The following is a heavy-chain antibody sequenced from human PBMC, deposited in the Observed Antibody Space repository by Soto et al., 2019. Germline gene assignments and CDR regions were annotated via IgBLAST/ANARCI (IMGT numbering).Heavy chain of an antibody. V-gene: IGHV1-3*01. CDR1: GYTFTSYA. CDR2: INAGNGNT. J-gene: IGHJ4*02. CDR3: ARGRSSSWFDY. D-gene: IGHD6-13*01. Sequence: QVQLVQSGAEVKKPGASVKVSCKASGYTFTSYAMHWVRQAPGQRLEWMGWINAGNGNTKYSQKFQGRVTITRDTSASTAYMELSSLRYEDTAVYYCARGRSSSWFDYWGQGTLVTVSS.